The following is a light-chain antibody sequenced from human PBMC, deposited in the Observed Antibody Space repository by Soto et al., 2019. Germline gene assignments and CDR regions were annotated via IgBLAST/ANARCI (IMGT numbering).Light chain of an antibody. CDR3: AAWDDSLNVLV. CDR2: SNN. Sequence: QSVLTQPPSASGTPGQRLTISCSGSSSNIGSKTVHWYQQLPGTTPKLLIYSNNRRPSGVPDRFSGSKSGTSASLAISGLQSEDEGDYYCAAWDDSLNVLVFGGGTKVTVL. J-gene: IGLJ2*01. V-gene: IGLV1-44*01. CDR1: SSNIGSKT.